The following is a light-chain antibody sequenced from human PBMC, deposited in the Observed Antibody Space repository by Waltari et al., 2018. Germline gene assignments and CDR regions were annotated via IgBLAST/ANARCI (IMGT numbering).Light chain of an antibody. V-gene: IGLV3-10*01. CDR1: ALPKKS. Sequence: SYELTQPPSVSVSPGQTARINCSGDALPKKSAFWYQQKSGQAPVLIIYDDNKRPSGIPERFSGSSSGTMATLTISGAQVEDEADYYCYSTDSTGNHVVFGGGTKLTVL. J-gene: IGLJ2*01. CDR3: YSTDSTGNHVV. CDR2: DDN.